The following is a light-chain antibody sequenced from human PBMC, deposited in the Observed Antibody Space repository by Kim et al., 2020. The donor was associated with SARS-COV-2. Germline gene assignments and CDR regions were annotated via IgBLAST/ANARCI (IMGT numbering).Light chain of an antibody. Sequence: ASVGDRFTITCRDSQVIRNELCWYQQQPGKAPKLLIYAASTLQSGVPSRFSGSGSGTDFTLTISSLQPEDFASYYCLQDYSYPVTFGQGTRLEIK. CDR2: AAS. CDR1: QVIRNE. V-gene: IGKV1-6*01. J-gene: IGKJ5*01. CDR3: LQDYSYPVT.